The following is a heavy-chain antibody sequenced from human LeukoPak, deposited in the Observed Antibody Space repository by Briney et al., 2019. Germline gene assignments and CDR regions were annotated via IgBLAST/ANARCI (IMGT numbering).Heavy chain of an antibody. CDR3: ARHAKIIGFDP. CDR1: GYAFTSYD. J-gene: IGHJ5*02. V-gene: IGHV1-8*01. CDR2: MNPNSGNT. Sequence: ASVKVSCKASGYAFTSYDINWVRQAPGQGLEWMGWMNPNSGNTGYAQKFQGRVTMTRNTSISTAYMELSSLRSEDTAVYYCARHAKIIGFDPWGQGTLVTVSS.